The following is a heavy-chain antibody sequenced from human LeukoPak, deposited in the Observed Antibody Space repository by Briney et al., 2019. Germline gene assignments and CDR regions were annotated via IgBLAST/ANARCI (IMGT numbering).Heavy chain of an antibody. CDR3: AKDLSSYYFYYYMDV. CDR1: GFTVSSNY. J-gene: IGHJ6*03. CDR2: IYSGGST. D-gene: IGHD6-6*01. V-gene: IGHV3-53*01. Sequence: GGSLRLSCAASGFTVSSNYMSWVRQAPGKGLEWVSVIYSGGSTYYADSVKGRFTISRDNSKNTLYLQMNSLRAEDTAVYYCAKDLSSYYFYYYMDVWGKGTTVTVSS.